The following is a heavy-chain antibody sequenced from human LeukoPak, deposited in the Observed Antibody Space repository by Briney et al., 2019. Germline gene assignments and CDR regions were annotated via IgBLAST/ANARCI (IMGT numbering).Heavy chain of an antibody. CDR3: TTTMVRESLNYYYYYGMDV. CDR2: TKSKTDGGTT. D-gene: IGHD3-10*01. J-gene: IGHJ6*04. Sequence: GGSLTLSCAASGFTFSNAWMSWVRQAPGKGLEWVGRTKSKTDGGTTDYAAPVKGRFTISRDDSKNTLYLQMNSLKTEDTAVYYCTTTMVRESLNYYYYYGMDVWGKGTTVTVSS. V-gene: IGHV3-15*01. CDR1: GFTFSNAW.